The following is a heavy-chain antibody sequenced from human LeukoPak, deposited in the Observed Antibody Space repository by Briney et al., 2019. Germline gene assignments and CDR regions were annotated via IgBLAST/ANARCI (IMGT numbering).Heavy chain of an antibody. CDR1: GFTFSSYS. CDR3: ARDRPDSGSPIFDY. Sequence: GGSLRQSCAAYGFTFSSYSMTWVRQAPGKGLERVSYISSSSSTIYYADSVKGRFTISRDNAKNSLYLQMNSLRAEDTAVYYCARDRPDSGSPIFDYWGQGTLVTVSS. CDR2: ISSSSSTI. D-gene: IGHD1-26*01. J-gene: IGHJ4*02. V-gene: IGHV3-48*01.